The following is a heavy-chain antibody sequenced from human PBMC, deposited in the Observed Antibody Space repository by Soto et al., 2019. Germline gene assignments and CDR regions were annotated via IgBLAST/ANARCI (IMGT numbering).Heavy chain of an antibody. CDR1: GGTFSSYA. CDR3: ARETYSSGWYQYYYYYGMDV. CDR2: IIPIFGTA. Sequence: QVQLVQSGAEVKKPGSSVKVSCKASGGTFSSYAISWVRQAPGQGLEWMGGIIPIFGTANYAQKFQGRVTITADESTSTAYMELSSLRSEDTAVYYCARETYSSGWYQYYYYYGMDVWGQGTTVTVSS. V-gene: IGHV1-69*12. J-gene: IGHJ6*02. D-gene: IGHD6-19*01.